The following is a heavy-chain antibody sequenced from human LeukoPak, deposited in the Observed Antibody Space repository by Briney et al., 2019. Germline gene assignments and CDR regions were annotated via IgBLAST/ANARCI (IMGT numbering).Heavy chain of an antibody. D-gene: IGHD4-17*01. Sequence: GSLRLSCAASGFTLSSYAMSWVRQAPGKGLELVSSTSGSGGSTYYADSVKGRFTISRDDSKNTLYLQMNSLRAEDTAVYYCARVRYGELDVWGQGTTVTVSS. V-gene: IGHV3-23*01. CDR3: ARVRYGELDV. J-gene: IGHJ6*02. CDR1: GFTLSSYA. CDR2: TSGSGGST.